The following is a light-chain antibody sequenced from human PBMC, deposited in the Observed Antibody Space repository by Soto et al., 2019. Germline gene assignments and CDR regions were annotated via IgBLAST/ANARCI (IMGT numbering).Light chain of an antibody. CDR2: GAS. J-gene: IGKJ2*01. CDR3: HNYGYGWDT. V-gene: IGKV3-20*01. Sequence: IVLTQSPGSLSLSPGERATLSCRASQSVPSDYLAWYQQKPGQPPRLLIYGASNRATGIPDRFSGSGSGTDFTLTISRLEPEDSAVYLCHNYGYGWDTVGQGTKLEIK. CDR1: QSVPSDY.